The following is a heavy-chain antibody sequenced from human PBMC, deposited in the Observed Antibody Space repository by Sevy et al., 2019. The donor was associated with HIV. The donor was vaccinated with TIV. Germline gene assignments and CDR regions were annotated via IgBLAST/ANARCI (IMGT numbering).Heavy chain of an antibody. Sequence: GGSLRLSCADSRFTFSSYDMSWVRQAPGKGLEWVSRISGSGGSTYYADSVKGRFTISRDNSKNTVYLQMNSLRAEDTAVYYCAKGEATNYYSMDVWGQGTTVTVSS. V-gene: IGHV3-23*01. D-gene: IGHD1-26*01. CDR1: RFTFSSYD. J-gene: IGHJ6*02. CDR2: ISGSGGST. CDR3: AKGEATNYYSMDV.